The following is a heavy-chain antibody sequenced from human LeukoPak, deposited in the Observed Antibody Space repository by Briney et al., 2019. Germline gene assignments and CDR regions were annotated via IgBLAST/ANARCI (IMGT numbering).Heavy chain of an antibody. V-gene: IGHV4-61*02. CDR1: GGSISSGSYY. J-gene: IGHJ3*02. D-gene: IGHD3-3*01. CDR2: IYTSGST. CDR3: ARGAYDFWSGYYLDAFDI. Sequence: SETLSLTCTVSGGSISSGSYYWSWIRQPAGKGLEWIGRIYTSGSTNYNPSLKSRVTMSVDTSKNQFSLKLSSVTAADTAVYYCARGAYDFWSGYYLDAFDIWGQGTMVTVSS.